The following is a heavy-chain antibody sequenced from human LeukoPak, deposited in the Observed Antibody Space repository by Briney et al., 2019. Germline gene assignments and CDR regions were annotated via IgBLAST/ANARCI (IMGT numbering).Heavy chain of an antibody. D-gene: IGHD3-22*01. J-gene: IGHJ3*02. CDR2: IYYSGST. CDR1: GGSISSYY. V-gene: IGHV4-59*12. Sequence: SETLSLTCTVSGGSISSYYWSWIRQPAGKGLEWIGYIYYSGSTNYNPSLKSRVTMSVDTSKNQFSLKLSSVTGLDTAVYYCARMKGSSGYYVAFDIWGQGTMVTVSS. CDR3: ARMKGSSGYYVAFDI.